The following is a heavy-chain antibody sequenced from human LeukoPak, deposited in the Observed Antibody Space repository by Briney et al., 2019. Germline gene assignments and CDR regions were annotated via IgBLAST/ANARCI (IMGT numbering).Heavy chain of an antibody. Sequence: GGSLRLSCAASGFTFSSYAMSWVRQAPGKGLEWASAISGSGGSTYYADSVKGRFTISRNNSKNTLYLQMNSLRAEDTAVYYCAKGYGYSGYEALDYWGQGSLVTVSS. CDR1: GFTFSSYA. J-gene: IGHJ4*02. CDR3: AKGYGYSGYEALDY. V-gene: IGHV3-23*01. D-gene: IGHD5-12*01. CDR2: ISGSGGST.